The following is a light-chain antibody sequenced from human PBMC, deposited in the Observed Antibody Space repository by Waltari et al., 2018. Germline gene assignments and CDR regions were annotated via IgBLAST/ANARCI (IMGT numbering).Light chain of an antibody. CDR3: AAWDDSLNGWV. CDR1: SSNIGSNT. CDR2: SNN. V-gene: IGLV1-44*01. J-gene: IGLJ3*02. Sequence: QSVLTQPPSASGTPGQRVTISCSGSSSNIGSNTVNWYQQPPGTAPNLLIYSNNQRPSGVPDRFSGSKAGTPASLASSGLQSEDEADYYCAAWDDSLNGWVFGGGTKLTVL.